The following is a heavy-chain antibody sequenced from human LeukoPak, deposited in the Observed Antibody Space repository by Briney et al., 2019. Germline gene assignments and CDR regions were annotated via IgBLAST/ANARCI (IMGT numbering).Heavy chain of an antibody. Sequence: QPGGSLRLSCAASGFTFSSYAMSWVRQAPGKGLEWVSVIYSGGNTYYVDSVKGRFTISRDNSKNTLYLQMNSLRPEDTAVYYCARVFSGSYPDYWGQGTLVTVSS. CDR2: IYSGGNT. V-gene: IGHV3-53*01. D-gene: IGHD1-26*01. J-gene: IGHJ4*02. CDR3: ARVFSGSYPDY. CDR1: GFTFSSYA.